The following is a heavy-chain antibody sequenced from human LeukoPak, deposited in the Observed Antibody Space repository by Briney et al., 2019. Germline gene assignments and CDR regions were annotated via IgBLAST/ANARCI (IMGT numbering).Heavy chain of an antibody. CDR3: ARHPNYYYGSGSYSDNWFDP. Sequence: SQTLSLTCTVSGGSISSGDYYWSWIRQPPGKGLEWIGYIYYSGSTYYNPSLKSRVTISVDTSKNQFSLKLSSVTAADTAVYYCARHPNYYYGSGSYSDNWFDPWGQGTLVTVSS. CDR1: GGSISSGDYY. V-gene: IGHV4-30-4*01. D-gene: IGHD3-10*01. J-gene: IGHJ5*02. CDR2: IYYSGST.